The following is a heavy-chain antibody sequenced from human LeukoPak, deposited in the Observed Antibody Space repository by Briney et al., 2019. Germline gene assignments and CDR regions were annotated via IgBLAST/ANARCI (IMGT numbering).Heavy chain of an antibody. CDR1: GFTSSSYW. D-gene: IGHD2-8*01. V-gene: IGHV3-7*01. CDR2: VNQDGSEQ. Sequence: PGGSLRLSCVVSGFTSSSYWMSWVRQAPGKGLEWVANVNQDGSEQYYVDSVKGRFIISKDNAKNSLYLQMNSLRVEDTAVYYCAKVGVPFDSWGQGTLVTVSS. J-gene: IGHJ4*02. CDR3: AKVGVPFDS.